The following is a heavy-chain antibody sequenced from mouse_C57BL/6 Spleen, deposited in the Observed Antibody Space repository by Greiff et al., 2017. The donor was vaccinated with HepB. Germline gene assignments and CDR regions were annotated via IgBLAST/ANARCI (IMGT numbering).Heavy chain of an antibody. CDR2: INPSTGGT. Sequence: EVQLQQSGPELVKPGASVKISCKASGYSFTGYYMNWVKQSPEKSLEWIGEINPSTGGTTYNQKFKAKATLTVDKSSSTAYMQLKSLTSEDSAVYYCARALKVYAMDYWGQGTSVTVSS. V-gene: IGHV1-42*01. J-gene: IGHJ4*01. CDR3: ARALKVYAMDY. D-gene: IGHD3-1*01. CDR1: GYSFTGYY.